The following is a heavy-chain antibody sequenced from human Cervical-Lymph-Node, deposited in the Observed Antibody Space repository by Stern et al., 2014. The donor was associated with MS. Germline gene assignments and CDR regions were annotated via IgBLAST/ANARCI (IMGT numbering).Heavy chain of an antibody. V-gene: IGHV3-13*01. CDR2: IGTAGDT. Sequence: VQLVQSGGGLVQPGGSLRLSCAASGFTFSSYDMHWVRQATGKGLDWVSAIGTAGDTYYPVSVKGRFTISRENAKNSLYLQMNSLRAGDTAVYYCARAVAGTIDYWGQGTLVTVSS. D-gene: IGHD6-19*01. CDR3: ARAVAGTIDY. CDR1: GFTFSSYD. J-gene: IGHJ4*02.